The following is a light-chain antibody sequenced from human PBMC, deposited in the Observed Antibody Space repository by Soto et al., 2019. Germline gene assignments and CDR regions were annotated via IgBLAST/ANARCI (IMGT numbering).Light chain of an antibody. CDR3: LQDYTYPWT. CDR1: QSISSW. J-gene: IGKJ1*01. CDR2: GAS. Sequence: DIQMTQSPSTLSASLGDRVTITCRAGQSISSWLAWYQQKPGTAPNLLIFGASNLQAGVPVRFSASGSGTNFTLTISNLQPEDFASYYCLQDYTYPWTFGQGTKVDIK. V-gene: IGKV1-5*01.